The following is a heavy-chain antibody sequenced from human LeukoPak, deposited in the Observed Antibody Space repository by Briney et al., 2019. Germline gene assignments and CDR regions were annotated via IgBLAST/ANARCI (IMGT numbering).Heavy chain of an antibody. D-gene: IGHD6-13*01. V-gene: IGHV3-30*18. J-gene: IGHJ4*02. CDR1: GFTFSSYG. CDR2: ISYDGSNK. CDR3: AKDSEQLAYDY. Sequence: PGRSLRLSCAASGFTFSSYGLHWVRQAPGKGLEWVAVISYDGSNKYYADSVKGRFTISRDNSKNTLYLQMNSLRAEDTAVYYCAKDSEQLAYDYWGQGTLVTVSS.